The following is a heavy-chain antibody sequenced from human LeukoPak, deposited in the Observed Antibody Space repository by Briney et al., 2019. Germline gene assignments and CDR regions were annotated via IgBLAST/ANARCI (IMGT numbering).Heavy chain of an antibody. CDR2: INAGNGNT. CDR3: ATLYYYDSSGLVN. J-gene: IGHJ4*02. CDR1: GYPFISYV. Sequence: GASVKVSCKASGYPFISYVIHWVRQAPGQRLEWMGWINAGNGNTKYSQKFQGRVTITRDTSASTAYMELSSLRSEDTAVYYCATLYYYDSSGLVNWGQGTLVTVSS. D-gene: IGHD3-22*01. V-gene: IGHV1-3*01.